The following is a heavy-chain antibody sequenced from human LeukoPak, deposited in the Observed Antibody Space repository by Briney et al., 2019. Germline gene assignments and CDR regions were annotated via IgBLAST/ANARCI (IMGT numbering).Heavy chain of an antibody. D-gene: IGHD3-22*01. CDR2: IIPILGIA. Sequence: SVKVSCKASGGTFSSYAISWVRQAPGQGLEWMGRIIPILGIANYAQKFQGRVTITADKSTSTAYMELSSLRSEDTAVYYCARTYYYDGSGYYYFDYWGQGTLVTVSS. CDR1: GGTFSSYA. J-gene: IGHJ4*02. CDR3: ARTYYYDGSGYYYFDY. V-gene: IGHV1-69*04.